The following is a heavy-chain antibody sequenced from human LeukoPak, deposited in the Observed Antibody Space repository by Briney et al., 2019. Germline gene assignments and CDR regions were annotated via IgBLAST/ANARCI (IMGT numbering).Heavy chain of an antibody. D-gene: IGHD4-23*01. J-gene: IGHJ4*02. Sequence: GGSLRLSCAASGFTVSSNYMSWVRQAPGKGLEWVSVIYSGGSTYYADSVKGRFTISRDNSKNTLYLQMNSLRAEDTAVYYCARSHDYGGHCFFDYWGQGTLVTVSS. CDR2: IYSGGST. CDR3: ARSHDYGGHCFFDY. CDR1: GFTVSSNY. V-gene: IGHV3-53*01.